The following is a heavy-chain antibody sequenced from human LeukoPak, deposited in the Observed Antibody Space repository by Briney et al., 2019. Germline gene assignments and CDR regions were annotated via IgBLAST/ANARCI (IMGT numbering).Heavy chain of an antibody. V-gene: IGHV3-23*01. J-gene: IGHJ4*02. D-gene: IGHD2-2*01. CDR2: ISGSGGST. CDR1: GFTFSSYA. Sequence: GGSLRLSYAASGFTFSSYAMSWVRQAPGKGLEWVSAISGSGGSTYYADSVKGRFTISRDNAKNSLYLQMNSLRAEDTAVYYCARDIVVPAGSGRYFDNWGQGTLITVSS. CDR3: ARDIVVPAGSGRYFDN.